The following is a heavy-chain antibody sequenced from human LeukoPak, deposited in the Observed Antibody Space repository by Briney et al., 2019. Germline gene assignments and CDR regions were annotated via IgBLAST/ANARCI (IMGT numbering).Heavy chain of an antibody. V-gene: IGHV1-69*05. J-gene: IGHJ5*02. CDR1: GGTFSSYA. CDR2: IIPIFGTA. Sequence: SVKVSCKASGGTFSSYAISWVRHAPGQGLEWMGGIIPIFGTANYAQKFQGRVTITTDESTSTAYMELSSLRSEDTAVYYCARGQRHGYQLPINWFDPWGQGTLVTVSS. D-gene: IGHD2-2*01. CDR3: ARGQRHGYQLPINWFDP.